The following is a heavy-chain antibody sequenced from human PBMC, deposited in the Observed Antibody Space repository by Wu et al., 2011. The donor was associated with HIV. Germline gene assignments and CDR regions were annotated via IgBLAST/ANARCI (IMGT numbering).Heavy chain of an antibody. CDR1: GGTFITYT. CDR2: IIPIFGTA. V-gene: IGHV1-69*14. CDR3: AGDGNYGHWYFDL. Sequence: QVQLVQSGAEVKKPGSSVKVSCKASGGTFITYTISWVRQAPGQGLEWMGGIIPIFGTANYAQKFQGRVTISADKSTNTAYIEVRSLRSEDTSMYYCAGDGNYGHWYFDLWGRGTLVTVSS. J-gene: IGHJ2*01. D-gene: IGHD3-10*01.